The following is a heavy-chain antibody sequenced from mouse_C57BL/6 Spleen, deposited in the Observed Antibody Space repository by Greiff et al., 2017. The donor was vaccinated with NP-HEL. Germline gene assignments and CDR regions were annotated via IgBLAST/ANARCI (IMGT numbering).Heavy chain of an antibody. D-gene: IGHD3-1*01. CDR3: ARPGWAWFAY. J-gene: IGHJ3*01. Sequence: EVNVVESGGGLVKPGGSLKLSCAASGFTFSDYGMHWVRQAPEKGLEWVAYISSGSSTIYYADTVKGRFTISRDNAKNTLFLQMTRLRSEDTAMYYCARPGWAWFAYWGQGTLVTVSA. CDR2: ISSGSSTI. V-gene: IGHV5-17*01. CDR1: GFTFSDYG.